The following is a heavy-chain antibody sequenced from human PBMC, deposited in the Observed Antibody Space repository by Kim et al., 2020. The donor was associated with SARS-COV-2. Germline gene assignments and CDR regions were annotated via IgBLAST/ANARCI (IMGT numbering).Heavy chain of an antibody. CDR2: KT. D-gene: IGHD3-10*01. CDR3: ARERFGGSFDY. V-gene: IGHV1-3*01. J-gene: IGHJ4*02. Sequence: KTSDSQKFQGRVTITWDTSASTAYMDLTSLRFEDTAVYYCARERFGGSFDYWGQGTLVTVSS.